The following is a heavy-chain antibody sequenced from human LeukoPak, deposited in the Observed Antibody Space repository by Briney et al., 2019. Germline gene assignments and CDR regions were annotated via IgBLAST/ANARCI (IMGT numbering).Heavy chain of an antibody. Sequence: SQTLSLTCAFCGDSVSSNSAAWNWITQSPSRGVGWQGRTYYRSKWYNDYAVSVKSRITIHPDTSKNQFSLQLNSVTPEDTAVYYCARVSEVDTAMAADYWGQGTLVTVSS. CDR3: ARVSEVDTAMAADY. CDR2: TYYRSKWYN. D-gene: IGHD5-18*01. CDR1: GDSVSSNSAA. J-gene: IGHJ4*02. V-gene: IGHV6-1*01.